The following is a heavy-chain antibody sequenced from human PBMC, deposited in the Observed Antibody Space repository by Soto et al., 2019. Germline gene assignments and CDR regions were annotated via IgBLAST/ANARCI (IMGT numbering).Heavy chain of an antibody. CDR2: SYYSGTP. CDR1: GASISVHSYY. Sequence: QLQLQEAGPGLVTPSQALSLTCTVSGASISVHSYYWTWIRQPPGKGLEWIGRSYYSGTPYFNPSLTTRATISAGTPKNQFSLRLTSVTAADTAIYYCTRRYNWHDNYFDPSGPGALVTISS. D-gene: IGHD1-20*01. CDR3: TRRYNWHDNYFDP. J-gene: IGHJ5*02. V-gene: IGHV4-39*01.